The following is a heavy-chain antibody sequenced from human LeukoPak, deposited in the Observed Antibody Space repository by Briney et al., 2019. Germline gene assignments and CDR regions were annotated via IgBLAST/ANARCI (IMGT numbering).Heavy chain of an antibody. CDR2: IIPILGIA. CDR1: GSTFSSYA. CDR3: ASEMGYSYGSDAFDI. V-gene: IGHV1-69*04. Sequence: SVKVSCKASGSTFSSYAISWVRQAPGQGLEWMGRIIPILGIANYAQKFQGRVTITADKSTSTAYMELSSLRSEDTAVYYCASEMGYSYGSDAFDIWGQGTMVTVSS. J-gene: IGHJ3*02. D-gene: IGHD5-18*01.